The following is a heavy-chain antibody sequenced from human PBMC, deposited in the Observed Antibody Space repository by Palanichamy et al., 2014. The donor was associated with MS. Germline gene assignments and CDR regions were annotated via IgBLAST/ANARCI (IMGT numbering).Heavy chain of an antibody. CDR2: IKQDGSEK. CDR3: AKSGYYTAGY. D-gene: IGHD2/OR15-2a*01. V-gene: IGHV3-7*03. CDR1: GFTFSTHW. J-gene: IGHJ1*01. Sequence: EVQLVEVWGRALVQPGGPVRLSCVASGFTFSTHWMSWVRPGSREGGVEWVANIKQDGSEKFYVDSVKGRFTISRDNAKNSLFLQMSSLRAEDTAVYYCAKSGYYTAGYWGQGTLVTVSS.